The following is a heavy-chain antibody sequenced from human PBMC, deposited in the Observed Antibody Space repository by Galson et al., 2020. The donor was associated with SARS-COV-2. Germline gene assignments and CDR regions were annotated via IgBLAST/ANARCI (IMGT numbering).Heavy chain of an antibody. CDR3: ARGVMAPGVYYYYYYMDV. CDR1: GFTFSSYD. CDR2: IGTAGDT. J-gene: IGHJ6*03. Sequence: GGSLRLSCAASGFTFSSYDMHWVRQATGKGLEWVSAIGTAGDTYYPGSVKGRFTISRENAKNSLYLQMNSLRAGDTAVYYCARGVMAPGVYYYYYYMDVWGKGTTVTVSS. V-gene: IGHV3-13*01.